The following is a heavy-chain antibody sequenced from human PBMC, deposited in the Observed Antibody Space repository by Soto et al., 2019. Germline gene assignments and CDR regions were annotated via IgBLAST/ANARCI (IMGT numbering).Heavy chain of an antibody. J-gene: IGHJ6*02. Sequence: PGGSLRLSCAASGFTVSSNYMSWVRQAPGKGLEWVSVIYSGGSTYYADSVRGRFTISRDNSKNTLYLQMKSLRAEDTAVYYCARDPPVTSHSMYVWGQGTTVIVSS. CDR3: ARDPPVTSHSMYV. CDR2: IYSGGST. D-gene: IGHD4-4*01. CDR1: GFTVSSNY. V-gene: IGHV3-53*01.